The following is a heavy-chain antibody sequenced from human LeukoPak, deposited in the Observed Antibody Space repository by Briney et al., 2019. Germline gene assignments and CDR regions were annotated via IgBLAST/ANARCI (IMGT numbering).Heavy chain of an antibody. CDR1: GGSFSGYY. D-gene: IGHD3-10*01. J-gene: IGHJ5*02. CDR3: ARDRGITTARGVPSWFDP. CDR2: TSHRGST. Sequence: SETLSLTCAVYGGSFSGYYWSWIRQPPGKGLEWIGETSHRGSTNYDPSLKSRVTISVDTSTNQFSLKLTSVSAADTAVYYCARDRGITTARGVPSWFDPWGQGTLVTVSS. V-gene: IGHV4-34*01.